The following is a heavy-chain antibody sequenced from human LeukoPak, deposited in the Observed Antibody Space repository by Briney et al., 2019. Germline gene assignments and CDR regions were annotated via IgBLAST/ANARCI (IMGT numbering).Heavy chain of an antibody. D-gene: IGHD3-16*02. CDR1: GFTVSGNY. V-gene: IGHV3-53*01. CDR3: AKEGVIVVDY. J-gene: IGHJ4*02. CDR2: IYSGGNT. Sequence: PGGSLRLSCAASGFTVSGNYMNWVRQAPGKGLEWVSVIYSGGNTYYADSVKGRFTISRDDSKNTLYLQMDSLRAEDTAVYYCAKEGVIVVDYWGQGTLVTVSS.